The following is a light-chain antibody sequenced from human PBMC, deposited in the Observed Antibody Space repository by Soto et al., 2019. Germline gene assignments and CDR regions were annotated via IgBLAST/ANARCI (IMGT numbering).Light chain of an antibody. CDR1: QSVLYSSNHNNY. V-gene: IGKV4-1*01. Sequence: DIVMTQSPDSLAVSLGERATINCKSSQSVLYSSNHNNYLAWYQQKPGQPPKLLIYWASTRESGVPDRFSGSGFGTDFTPTISSLQAEDVAVYYCQQYYSTPWTVGQGTKLEIK. J-gene: IGKJ2*01. CDR3: QQYYSTPWT. CDR2: WAS.